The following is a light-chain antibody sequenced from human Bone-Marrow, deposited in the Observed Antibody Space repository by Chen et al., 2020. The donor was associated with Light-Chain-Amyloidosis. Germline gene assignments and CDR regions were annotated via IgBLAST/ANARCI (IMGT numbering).Light chain of an antibody. V-gene: IGLV3-21*02. J-gene: IGLJ3*02. CDR3: QVWDRSSDRPV. Sequence: SYVLTQPSSVSVAPVQTATIACGGNKIGSTSVHWYKQTQGQAPLLVVYDDSDRPTGIPERLSGSNSGNTATLTISRVEAGDEADYYCQVWDRSSDRPVFGGGTKLTVL. CDR2: DDS. CDR1: KIGSTS.